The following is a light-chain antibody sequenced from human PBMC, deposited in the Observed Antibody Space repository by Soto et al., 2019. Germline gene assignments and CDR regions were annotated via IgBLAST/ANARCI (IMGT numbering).Light chain of an antibody. Sequence: QSALTQPRSVSGSPGQSVTISCTGTSIDVGDSDFVSWYQQHPGKAPKLMIYVVTKRPSGVPDRFSGSKSGNTASLTISGLQDEDEADYYRSSFAATHTYIFGTGTKVTVL. CDR3: SSFAATHTYI. CDR2: VVT. CDR1: SIDVGDSDF. V-gene: IGLV2-11*01. J-gene: IGLJ1*01.